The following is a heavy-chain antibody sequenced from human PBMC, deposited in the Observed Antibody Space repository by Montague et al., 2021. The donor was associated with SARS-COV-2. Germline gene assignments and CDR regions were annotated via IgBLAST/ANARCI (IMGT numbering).Heavy chain of an antibody. CDR2: XDWDDDK. Sequence: PALVNPTQTLTLTCTFSGFSLSTSGMCVSWIRQPPGKALEWLARXDWDDDKYYSTSLKTRLTISKDTSKNQVVLTMTNMDPVDTATYYCAREYSSGVYFDYWGQGTLVTVSS. D-gene: IGHD6-19*01. CDR1: GFSLSTSGMC. CDR3: AREYSSGVYFDY. V-gene: IGHV2-70*11. J-gene: IGHJ4*02.